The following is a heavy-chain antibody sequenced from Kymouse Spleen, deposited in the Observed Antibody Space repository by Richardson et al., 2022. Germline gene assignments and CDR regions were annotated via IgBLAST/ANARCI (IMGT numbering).Heavy chain of an antibody. CDR2: IYYSGST. Sequence: QLQLQESGPGLVKPSETLSLTCTVSGGSISSSSYYWGWIRQPPGKGLEWIGSIYYSGSTYYNPSLKSRVTISVDTSKNQFSLKLSSVTAADTAVYYCARRGYSSSWSYFDYWGQGTLVTVSS. CDR1: GGSISSSSYY. J-gene: IGHJ4*02. CDR3: ARRGYSSSWSYFDY. D-gene: IGHD6-13*01. V-gene: IGHV4-39*01.